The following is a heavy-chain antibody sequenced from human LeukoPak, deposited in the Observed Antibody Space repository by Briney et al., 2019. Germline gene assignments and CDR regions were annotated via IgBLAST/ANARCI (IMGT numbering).Heavy chain of an antibody. D-gene: IGHD3-10*01. CDR2: ISSSSSYI. Sequence: PGGSLRLSCAGSGFTFSSYEMSWVRQAPGKGLEWVSYISSSSSYIYYADSVKGRFTISRDNAKNSLYLQMNSLRAEDTAVYYCARGSTDGMDVWGQGTTVTVSS. V-gene: IGHV3-21*05. CDR3: ARGSTDGMDV. CDR1: GFTFSSYE. J-gene: IGHJ6*02.